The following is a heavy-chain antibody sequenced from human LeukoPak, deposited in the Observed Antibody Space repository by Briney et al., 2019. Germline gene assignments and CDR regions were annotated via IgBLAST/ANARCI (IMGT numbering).Heavy chain of an antibody. D-gene: IGHD5-18*01. V-gene: IGHV4-59*01. J-gene: IGHJ5*02. CDR3: ARAWIQLWYNWFDP. Sequence: SETLSLTCTVSGGSISSYCWSWIRQPPGKGLEWIGYICSSGSANYNPSLKSRVTISVDTSKNQFSLKLSSVTAADTAVYYCARAWIQLWYNWFDPWGQGTLVTVSS. CDR2: ICSSGSA. CDR1: GGSISSYC.